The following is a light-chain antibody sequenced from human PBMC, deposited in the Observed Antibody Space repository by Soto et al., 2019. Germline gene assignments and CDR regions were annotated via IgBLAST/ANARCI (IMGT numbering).Light chain of an antibody. J-gene: IGKJ2*01. CDR2: KAS. CDR3: KQYNRLYT. Sequence: DIQMTQSPYSLAAYVGDRVTITCRASPSISSRLAWYQQKPGRAPKLLIYKASSLESEGPSRFSGSGSRTEFALNIRSLQPDDFATSSGKQYNRLYTFGKGTTLEIK. V-gene: IGKV1-5*03. CDR1: PSISSR.